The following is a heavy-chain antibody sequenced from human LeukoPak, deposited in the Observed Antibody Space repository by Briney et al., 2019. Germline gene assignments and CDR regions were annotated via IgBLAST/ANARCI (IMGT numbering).Heavy chain of an antibody. V-gene: IGHV4-59*01. D-gene: IGHD4-17*01. CDR3: ARAARDYGPYNWFDP. J-gene: IGHJ5*02. Sequence: SETLSLTCTVSGGSISSYYWSWIRQPPGKGLEWIGYIYYSGSTNYNPSLKSRVTISVDTSKNQFSLKLSSVTAADTAVYYCARAARDYGPYNWFDPWGQGTLVTVS. CDR1: GGSISSYY. CDR2: IYYSGST.